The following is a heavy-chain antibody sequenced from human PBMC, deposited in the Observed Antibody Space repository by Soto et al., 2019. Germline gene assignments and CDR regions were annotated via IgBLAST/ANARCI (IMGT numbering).Heavy chain of an antibody. V-gene: IGHV4-30-4*01. J-gene: IGHJ3*02. CDR2: IYYSGST. CDR1: GCPIRRGHYN. CDR3: ATLGNDINGTTPGAFDI. D-gene: IGHD1-7*01. Sequence: SETLSLTFSCSGCPIRRGHYNWSWMRHPPGKGLEWIGYIYYSGSTYYNPSLKSRVTISVDTSKNQFSLKLSSVTAADTAVYYCATLGNDINGTTPGAFDIWGQGTMVT.